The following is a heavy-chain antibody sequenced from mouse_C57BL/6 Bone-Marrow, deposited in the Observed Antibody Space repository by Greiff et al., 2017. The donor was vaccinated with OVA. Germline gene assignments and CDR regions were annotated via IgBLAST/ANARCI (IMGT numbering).Heavy chain of an antibody. Sequence: QVQLQQSGAELARPGASVKLSCKASGYTFTSYGISWVKQRTGQGLEWIGEIYPRSGNTYYNEKFKGKATLTADKSSSTAYMELRSLTSEDSAVYFCARDYYCDYAMDYWGQGTSVTVSS. CDR2: IYPRSGNT. J-gene: IGHJ4*01. CDR3: ARDYYCDYAMDY. V-gene: IGHV1-81*01. CDR1: GYTFTSYG. D-gene: IGHD1-1*01.